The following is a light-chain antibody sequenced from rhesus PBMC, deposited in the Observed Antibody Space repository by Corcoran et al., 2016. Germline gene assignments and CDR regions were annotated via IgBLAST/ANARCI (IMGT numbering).Light chain of an antibody. CDR2: RAS. CDR3: QQHDNSPLT. V-gene: IGKV1-69*01. J-gene: IGKJ4*01. Sequence: DIQMTQSPSSLSASVGDRVTITCRASQGMSNWLAWYQQKPGKAPKLLIYRASNLETGVPSRFSGRGSGTAGTLTIRSLQPEAIATYYCQQHDNSPLTFGGGTKVEIK. CDR1: QGMSNW.